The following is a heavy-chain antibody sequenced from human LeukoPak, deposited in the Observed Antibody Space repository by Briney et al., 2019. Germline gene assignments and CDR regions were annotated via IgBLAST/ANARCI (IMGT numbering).Heavy chain of an antibody. CDR2: VSSTGDTI. Sequence: GGSLRLSCTASGLTFSNYEMNWVRQAPRKGLEWVSYVSSTGDTIYFADSVKGRFTISRDNAKDSLYLQMNSLRVEDTAIYYCARVGSRYWDFDIWGQGTMVTVSS. V-gene: IGHV3-48*03. CDR1: GLTFSNYE. D-gene: IGHD2-8*02. CDR3: ARVGSRYWDFDI. J-gene: IGHJ3*02.